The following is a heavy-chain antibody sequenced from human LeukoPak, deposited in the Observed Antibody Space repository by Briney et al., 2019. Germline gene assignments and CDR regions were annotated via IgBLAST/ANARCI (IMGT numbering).Heavy chain of an antibody. J-gene: IGHJ4*02. V-gene: IGHV4-39*07. D-gene: IGHD5-12*01. Sequence: PSETLSLTCTVSGGSISSSNYYWGWIRQPPGKGLEWIGSIYHSGSTYYNPSLKSRVTISVDTSKNQFSLQLNSVTPEDTAVYYCAREERYSGYDWVDYWGQGTLVTVSS. CDR3: AREERYSGYDWVDY. CDR1: GGSISSSNYY. CDR2: IYHSGST.